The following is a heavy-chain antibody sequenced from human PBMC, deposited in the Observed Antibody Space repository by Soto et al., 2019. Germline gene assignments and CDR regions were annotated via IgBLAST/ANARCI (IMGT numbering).Heavy chain of an antibody. D-gene: IGHD4-17*01. CDR2: IHSTRSP. CDR1: GDSVSKYY. V-gene: IGHV4-4*07. Sequence: TLSLTCTVSGDSVSKYYWNWIRQPAGKGLEWIGRIHSTRSPNYNPSLKSRVTMSVDTSKNQFSLKLNLTSVTAADTAVYYCARSPAYGDYANLDTWGQGTLVTV. J-gene: IGHJ5*02. CDR3: ARSPAYGDYANLDT.